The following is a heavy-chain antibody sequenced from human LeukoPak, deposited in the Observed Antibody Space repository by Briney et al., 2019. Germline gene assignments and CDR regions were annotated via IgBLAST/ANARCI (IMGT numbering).Heavy chain of an antibody. J-gene: IGHJ4*02. Sequence: ASLKVSCMASVYTFTNYYIHWVRPTPEQGLEWMGVGNPSGGSTNYAQLFQGRVTMTRDTSTRTVYMEISSLRSEDRAVYYCATHGWILLWLQLDQWGRGTRVSVSS. CDR2: GNPSGGST. CDR3: ATHGWILLWLQLDQ. CDR1: VYTFTNYY. V-gene: IGHV1-46*01. D-gene: IGHD5-18*01.